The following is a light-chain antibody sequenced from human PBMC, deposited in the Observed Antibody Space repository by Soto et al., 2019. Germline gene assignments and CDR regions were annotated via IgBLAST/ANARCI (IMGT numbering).Light chain of an antibody. Sequence: VFLTHSPATLSVSPAELATLSFSASENVRTFVDWYQQKPGQAPRLLIYGASNRATGIPARFSGSGSGTDFTLTISNLEPEDFAVYYCQQRSNWPPITFGQGTRLEIK. J-gene: IGKJ5*01. CDR2: GAS. CDR1: ENVRTF. V-gene: IGKV3-11*01. CDR3: QQRSNWPPIT.